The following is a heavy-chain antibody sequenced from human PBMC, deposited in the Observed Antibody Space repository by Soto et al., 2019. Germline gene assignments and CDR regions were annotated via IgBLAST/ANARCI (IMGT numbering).Heavy chain of an antibody. CDR2: ISAYNGNT. CDR3: ARVGLGYSYGYFGDY. Sequence: ASVNVSCKASGYTFTSYGISWVRQAPGQGLEWMGWISAYNGNTNYAQKLQGRVTMTTDTSTSTAYMELRSLRSDDTAVYYCARVGLGYSYGYFGDYWGQGTLVTVSS. J-gene: IGHJ4*02. D-gene: IGHD5-18*01. CDR1: GYTFTSYG. V-gene: IGHV1-18*01.